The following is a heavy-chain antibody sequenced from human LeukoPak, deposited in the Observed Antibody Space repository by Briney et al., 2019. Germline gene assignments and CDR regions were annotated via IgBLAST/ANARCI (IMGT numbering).Heavy chain of an antibody. Sequence: PGGSLRLSCAASGFTFSSYWMSWVRQAPGKGLEWVANIKQDGSEKYYVDSVKGRFTISRDNAKNSLYLQMNSLRAEDTAVYYCAREGSVVTRGATQYYFDYWGQGTLVTVS. D-gene: IGHD3-22*01. J-gene: IGHJ4*02. V-gene: IGHV3-7*01. CDR1: GFTFSSYW. CDR3: AREGSVVTRGATQYYFDY. CDR2: IKQDGSEK.